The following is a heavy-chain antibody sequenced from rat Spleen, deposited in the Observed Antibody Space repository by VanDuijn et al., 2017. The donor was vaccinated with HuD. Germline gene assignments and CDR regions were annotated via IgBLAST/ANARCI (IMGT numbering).Heavy chain of an antibody. CDR1: GFTFSNYH. D-gene: IGHD1-12*02. CDR3: ARHGRIYYYDGSYYYFDY. CDR2: ITNTGGST. Sequence: EVQLVESDGGLVQPGRSLELSCAASGFTFSNYHMAWVRQAPTKGLEWVASITNTGGSTYYPDSVKGRFTISRDNAKSTLYLQMNSLRSEDTATYYCARHGRIYYYDGSYYYFDYWGQGVMVTVSS. J-gene: IGHJ2*01. V-gene: IGHV5-25*01.